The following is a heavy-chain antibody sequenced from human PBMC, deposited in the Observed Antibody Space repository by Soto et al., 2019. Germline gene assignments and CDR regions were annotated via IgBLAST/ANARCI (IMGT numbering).Heavy chain of an antibody. CDR3: ARAFGSTMPSLY. Sequence: SETLSLTCTVSGGSISSYYWNWIRQSPGKGLEWIGYIYYTGSTNYNPSLKSRVTISVDTSNNQFSLRLSSVTAADTAVYYCARAFGSTMPSLYWGQGTLVTVSS. CDR1: GGSISSYY. CDR2: IYYTGST. J-gene: IGHJ4*02. D-gene: IGHD2-2*01. V-gene: IGHV4-59*01.